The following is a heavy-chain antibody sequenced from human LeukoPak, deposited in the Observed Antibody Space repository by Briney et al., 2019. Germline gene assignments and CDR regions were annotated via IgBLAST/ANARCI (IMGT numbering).Heavy chain of an antibody. V-gene: IGHV3-11*01. CDR1: GFTFSDYY. CDR2: ISSSGSTI. Sequence: PGRSLRLPCAASGFTFSDYYMSWIRQAPGKGLEWVSYISSSGSTIYYADSVKGRFTISRDNAKNSLYLQMNSLRAEDTAVYYCARQVVVDAFDIWGQGTMVTVSS. CDR3: ARQVVVDAFDI. D-gene: IGHD3-22*01. J-gene: IGHJ3*02.